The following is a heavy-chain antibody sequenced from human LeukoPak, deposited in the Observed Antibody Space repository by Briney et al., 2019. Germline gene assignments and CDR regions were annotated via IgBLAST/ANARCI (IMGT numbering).Heavy chain of an antibody. V-gene: IGHV3-23*01. CDR1: GFTFSSYD. J-gene: IGHJ3*02. CDR2: ISGSGGNT. Sequence: GGSLRLSCAAPGFTFSSYDMTWVRQAPGKGLEWVSAISGSGGNTYYADSVKGRFTIFRDNSKNTLYLQMNSLRAEDTALYYCAKEAFDIWGQGTMVTVSS. CDR3: AKEAFDI.